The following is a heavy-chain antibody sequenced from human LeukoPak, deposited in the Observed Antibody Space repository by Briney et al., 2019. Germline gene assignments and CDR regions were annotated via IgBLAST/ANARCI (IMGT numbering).Heavy chain of an antibody. J-gene: IGHJ1*01. CDR1: GFTFSSYA. Sequence: GGSLRLSCAASGFTFSSYAMSWVRQPPGKGLEWVSVISGGTTSTYYADSVKGRFTISRDNSKNTLYLQMNSLRAEDTAVYYCAKDSGDYEYFQHWGQGTLVTVSS. V-gene: IGHV3-23*01. D-gene: IGHD4-17*01. CDR2: ISGGTTST. CDR3: AKDSGDYEYFQH.